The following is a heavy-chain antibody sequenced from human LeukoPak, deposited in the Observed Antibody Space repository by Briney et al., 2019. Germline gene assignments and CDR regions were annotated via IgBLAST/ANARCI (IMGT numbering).Heavy chain of an antibody. CDR2: INSDGSST. J-gene: IGHJ6*02. D-gene: IGHD1-26*01. CDR3: ARLTSGSYPYYYYGMDV. V-gene: IGHV3-74*01. CDR1: GFTFSSYW. Sequence: GGSLRLSCAASGFTFSSYWMHWVRQAPGKGLVWVSRINSDGSSTSYADSVKGRFTISSDNAKNTLYLQMNSLRAEDTAVYYCARLTSGSYPYYYYGMDVWGQGTTVTVSS.